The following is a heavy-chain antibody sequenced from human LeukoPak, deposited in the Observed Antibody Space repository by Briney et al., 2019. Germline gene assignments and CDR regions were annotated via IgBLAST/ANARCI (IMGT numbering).Heavy chain of an antibody. J-gene: IGHJ4*02. V-gene: IGHV1-69*05. CDR1: RGTFDSYG. Sequence: GASVKVSCKAPRGTFDSYGISWVRQAPGQGLEWMGGVMAIFGGVKYGQKFQGRATITTDASTSAAYMELSSLTSEDTGVYYCARGELGDRSGFSFFDYRGQGTLVTVSS. CDR2: VMAIFGGV. D-gene: IGHD3-22*01. CDR3: ARGELGDRSGFSFFDY.